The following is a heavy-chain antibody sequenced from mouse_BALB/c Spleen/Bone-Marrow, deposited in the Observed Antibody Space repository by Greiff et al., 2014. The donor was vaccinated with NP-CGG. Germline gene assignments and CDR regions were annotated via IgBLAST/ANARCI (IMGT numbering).Heavy chain of an antibody. CDR2: IYPGDGDI. J-gene: IGHJ3*01. V-gene: IGHV1-80*01. CDR1: GYAFSSYW. D-gene: IGHD2-4*01. Sequence: VQGVESGAELVRPGSSVKISCKASGYAFSSYWMNWVQQRPGQGLEWIGQIYPGDGDINYNGKFKGKATLTADKSSGTAYMQFSSLTSEDSAVYFCARGDFDFEAWFTYWGQGTLVTVSA. CDR3: ARGDFDFEAWFTY.